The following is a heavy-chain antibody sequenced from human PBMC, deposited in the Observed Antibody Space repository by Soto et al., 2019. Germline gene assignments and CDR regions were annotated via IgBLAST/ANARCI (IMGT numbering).Heavy chain of an antibody. V-gene: IGHV4-31*03. CDR2: IYYSGST. J-gene: IGHJ4*02. CDR3: ARGRKGSRYSSSTSCYSRHGGFDY. Sequence: TLSLTCTVSGGWISSGGYYWSWIRQHPGKGLEWIGYIYYSGSTNYNPSLKSRVTISVDTSKNQFSLKLSSVTAADTAVYYCARGRKGSRYSSSTSCYSRHGGFDYWGQGTLLTVSS. CDR1: GGWISSGGYY. D-gene: IGHD2-2*01.